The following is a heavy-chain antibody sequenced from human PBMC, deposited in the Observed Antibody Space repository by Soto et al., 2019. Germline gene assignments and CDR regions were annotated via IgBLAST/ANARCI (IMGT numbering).Heavy chain of an antibody. J-gene: IGHJ4*02. CDR1: GFTFRGYA. V-gene: IGHV3-33*01. Sequence: PGGSLRLSCEGSGFTFRGYAMDWVRQAPGKGLEWVAVIWYDGSNKYYADSVKGRFTISRDNSQNMLYLQMNSLRAEDTAVYYCARDLLNSGYDIGYFDHWGQGTLVTVSS. D-gene: IGHD5-12*01. CDR3: ARDLLNSGYDIGYFDH. CDR2: IWYDGSNK.